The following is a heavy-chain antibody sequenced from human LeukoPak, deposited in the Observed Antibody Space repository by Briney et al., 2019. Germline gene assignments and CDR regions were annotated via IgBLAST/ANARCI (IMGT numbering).Heavy chain of an antibody. J-gene: IGHJ3*02. CDR3: ATCIGAAAGGAFDI. CDR1: GFTFSSYA. V-gene: IGHV3-23*01. Sequence: GRSLRLSCAASGFTFSSYAMHWVRQAPGKGLEWVSAISGSGGSTYYADSVKGRFTISRDNSKNTLYLQMNSLRAEDTAVYYCATCIGAAAGGAFDIWGQGTMVTVSS. D-gene: IGHD6-13*01. CDR2: ISGSGGST.